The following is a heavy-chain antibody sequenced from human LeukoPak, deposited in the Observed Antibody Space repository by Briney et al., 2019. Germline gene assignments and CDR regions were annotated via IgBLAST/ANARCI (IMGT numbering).Heavy chain of an antibody. CDR3: ASRYCSSTSCYTVGAFDI. V-gene: IGHV1-69*05. Sequence: RGASVEVSCKASGGTFSSYAISWVRQAPGQGLEWMGGIIPIFGTANYAQKFQGRVTITTDESTSTAYMELSSLRSEDTAVYYCASRYCSSTSCYTVGAFDIWGQGTMVTVSS. CDR1: GGTFSSYA. J-gene: IGHJ3*02. D-gene: IGHD2-2*02. CDR2: IIPIFGTA.